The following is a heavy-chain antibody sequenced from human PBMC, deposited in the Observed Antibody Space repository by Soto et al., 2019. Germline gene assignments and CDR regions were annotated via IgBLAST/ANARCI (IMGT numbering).Heavy chain of an antibody. CDR2: INHSGST. CDR1: GGSFSGYY. D-gene: IGHD5-12*01. Sequence: NPSETLSLTCAVYGGSFSGYYWSWIRQPPGKGLEWIGEINHSGSTNYNPSLKSRVTISVDTSKNQFSLKLSSVTAADTAVYYCASRRGYSGYGYYYYYGMDVWGQVTTVTVSS. V-gene: IGHV4-34*01. J-gene: IGHJ6*02. CDR3: ASRRGYSGYGYYYYYGMDV.